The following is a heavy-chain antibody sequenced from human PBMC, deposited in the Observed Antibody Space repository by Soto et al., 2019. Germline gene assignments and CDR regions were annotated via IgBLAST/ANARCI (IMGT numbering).Heavy chain of an antibody. J-gene: IGHJ4*01. CDR1: GDSISTDNW. CDR3: ARATREAPYYYESSGYYYYFDY. Sequence: QVRLQESGPGLVKPSGTLSLTCTVSGDSISTDNWWTWVRQPPGKGLEWIGEIFHGGSTNYNPSLKSRVTISVDRSKNQFSLKLSSVIAADTAVYYCARATREAPYYYESSGYYYYFDYWGQGTLVTVSS. D-gene: IGHD3-22*01. V-gene: IGHV4-4*02. CDR2: IFHGGST.